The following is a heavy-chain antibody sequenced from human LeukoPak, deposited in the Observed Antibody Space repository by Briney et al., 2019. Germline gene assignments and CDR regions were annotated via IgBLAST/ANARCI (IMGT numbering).Heavy chain of an antibody. Sequence: GGSLRLSCAASGFTFSSYWMHWVRQAPGKGLVWVSRINSDGSSTSYADAVKGRFTISRDNPKHTLYLQMNSLRAEDTAAYYCARVSQYYDILTGYYNMGYYYYYMDVWGKGTTVTVSS. J-gene: IGHJ6*03. CDR2: INSDGSST. V-gene: IGHV3-74*01. CDR1: GFTFSSYW. CDR3: ARVSQYYDILTGYYNMGYYYYYMDV. D-gene: IGHD3-9*01.